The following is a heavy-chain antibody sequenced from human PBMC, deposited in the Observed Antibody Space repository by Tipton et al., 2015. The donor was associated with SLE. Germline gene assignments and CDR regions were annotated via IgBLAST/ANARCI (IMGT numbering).Heavy chain of an antibody. Sequence: TLSLTCTVSGDSISSSSYYWGWIRQPPGKGLEWIGYIYYSGSTNYNPSLKSRVTMSVDTSKNQFSLKLTSVTAADTAVYYCAKYYYDATGYQSVDYWGQGALVTVSS. CDR2: IYYSGST. V-gene: IGHV4-61*05. J-gene: IGHJ4*02. D-gene: IGHD3-22*01. CDR1: GDSISSSSYY. CDR3: AKYYYDATGYQSVDY.